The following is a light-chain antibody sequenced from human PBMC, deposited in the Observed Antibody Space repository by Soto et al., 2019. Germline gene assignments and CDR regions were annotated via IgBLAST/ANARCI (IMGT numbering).Light chain of an antibody. V-gene: IGLV2-11*01. Sequence: QSALTQPRSVSGSPGQSVTISCSGTSSDVGGYNYVSWYQQHPGKAPKLMIYDVSKRPSGVPDRFSGSKSGNTASLTISGLQAEDEADYYCCSYEGSYTPYVFATGTKVTVL. CDR2: DVS. CDR1: SSDVGGYNY. CDR3: CSYEGSYTPYV. J-gene: IGLJ1*01.